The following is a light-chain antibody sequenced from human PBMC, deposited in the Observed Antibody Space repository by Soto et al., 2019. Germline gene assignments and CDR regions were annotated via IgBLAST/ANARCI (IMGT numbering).Light chain of an antibody. J-gene: IGKJ1*01. V-gene: IGKV1-27*01. Sequence: DIQMTQSPSSLSASVGDRVTITCRASQGISNYLAGYQQKPGKVPQLLIYAASTLQSGVPSRFSGSGSGTDFTLNISSLQPEDVATYYCKKYNSAPWTFGQGTKVEIK. CDR1: QGISNY. CDR2: AAS. CDR3: KKYNSAPWT.